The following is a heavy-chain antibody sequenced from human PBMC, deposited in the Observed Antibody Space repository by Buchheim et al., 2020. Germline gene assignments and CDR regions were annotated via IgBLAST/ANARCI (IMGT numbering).Heavy chain of an antibody. CDR2: IYYSGST. J-gene: IGHJ4*02. Sequence: QVQLQESGPGLVKPSGTLSLTCTVSGGSISSSSYYWGWIRQPPGKGLEWIGSIYYSGSTYYNPSLKSRVTISVDTSQNQFSLKLSSVTAADTAVYYCARLWEWGYYFDYWGQGTL. CDR1: GGSISSSSYY. CDR3: ARLWEWGYYFDY. D-gene: IGHD1-26*01. V-gene: IGHV4-39*01.